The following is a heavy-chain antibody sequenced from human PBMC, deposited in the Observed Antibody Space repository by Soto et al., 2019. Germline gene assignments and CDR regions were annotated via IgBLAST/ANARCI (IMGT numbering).Heavy chain of an antibody. V-gene: IGHV4-38-2*02. CDR1: GYSISSGYY. CDR2: IYQSGST. J-gene: IGHJ4*02. D-gene: IGHD2-15*01. CDR3: ARDSAVVKSFDY. Sequence: PSETLSLTCAVSGYSISSGYYWGWIRQPPGKGLEWIGSIYQSGSTYYNPSLKSRVTISVDTSKNQFSLKLSSVTAADTAVYYCARDSAVVKSFDYWGQGTLVTVSS.